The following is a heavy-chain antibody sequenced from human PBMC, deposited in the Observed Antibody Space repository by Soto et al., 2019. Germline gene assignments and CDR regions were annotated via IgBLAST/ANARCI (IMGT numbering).Heavy chain of an antibody. Sequence: SETLSLTCVVYGGSFSGYYWSWIRQPPGKGLEWIGEINHSGSTNYNPSLKSRVTISVDTSKNQFSLKLSSVTAADTAVYYCARDRSGYDWGYYYYGMDVWGQGTTVTVSS. CDR1: GGSFSGYY. CDR2: INHSGST. V-gene: IGHV4-34*01. J-gene: IGHJ6*02. CDR3: ARDRSGYDWGYYYYGMDV. D-gene: IGHD5-12*01.